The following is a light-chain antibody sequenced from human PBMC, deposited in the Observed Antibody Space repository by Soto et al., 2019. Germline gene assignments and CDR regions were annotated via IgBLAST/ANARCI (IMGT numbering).Light chain of an antibody. CDR3: SSYRSSNTYV. CDR2: DVS. V-gene: IGLV2-14*03. CDR1: TSDVGGYNY. J-gene: IGLJ1*01. Sequence: QSALTQPASVSGSPGQSITISCTGTTSDVGGYNYVSWYQQHPGQAPKLMIYDVSNRPSGVSSRFSGSKSGKTASLTISGLQAEDEADYYCSSYRSSNTYVFGTGTKLTVL.